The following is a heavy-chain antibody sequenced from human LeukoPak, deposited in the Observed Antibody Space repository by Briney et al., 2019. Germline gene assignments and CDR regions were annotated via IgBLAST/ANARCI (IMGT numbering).Heavy chain of an antibody. J-gene: IGHJ4*02. D-gene: IGHD4-17*01. Sequence: GGSLRLSCAASGFTFSSYSMNWVRQAPGKGLEWVSSISSSSSYIYYADSVKGRFTISRDNAKNSLYLQMNSLRAENTAVYYCARDYYGDYALDYWGQGTLVTVPS. CDR1: GFTFSSYS. V-gene: IGHV3-21*01. CDR3: ARDYYGDYALDY. CDR2: ISSSSSYI.